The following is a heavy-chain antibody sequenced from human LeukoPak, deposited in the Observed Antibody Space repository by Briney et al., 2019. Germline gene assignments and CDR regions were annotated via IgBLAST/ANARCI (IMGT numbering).Heavy chain of an antibody. CDR2: IYYTGST. CDR1: GGSISTYY. CDR3: ARDNPYSSGWGFDY. Sequence: PSETLSLTCTVSGGSISTYYWSWIRQPPGKGLEWIGYIYYTGSTSYNPSLKSRVTMSLDASKNQFSLELNSVTPADTAVYYCARDNPYSSGWGFDYWGQGILVTVSS. J-gene: IGHJ4*02. V-gene: IGHV4-59*01. D-gene: IGHD6-19*01.